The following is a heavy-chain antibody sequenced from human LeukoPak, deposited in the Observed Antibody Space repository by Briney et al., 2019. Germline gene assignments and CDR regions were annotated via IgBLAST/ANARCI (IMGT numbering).Heavy chain of an antibody. J-gene: IGHJ4*02. V-gene: IGHV3-74*01. CDR2: INSDGSNT. D-gene: IGHD5-12*01. CDR3: VGYDPFDY. CDR1: GFTFSNYW. Sequence: GGSLRLSCAASGFTFSNYWMHWVRQAPGKGLVWVSRINSDGSNTTYADSVKGRFTISRDNAKNTLYLQMNSLRAEDTAVYYCVGYDPFDYWGQGTLVTVSS.